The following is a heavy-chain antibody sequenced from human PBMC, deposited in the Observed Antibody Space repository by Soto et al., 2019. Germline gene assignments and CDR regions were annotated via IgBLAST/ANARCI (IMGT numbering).Heavy chain of an antibody. CDR2: IIPIFGTA. D-gene: IGHD3-22*01. Sequence: SVKVSCKASGGTFSSYAISWVRQAPGQGLEWMGGIIPIFGTANYAQKFQGRVTITADESTSTANMELSSLRSEDTAVYHCATSSYYDSSGFLDAFGIWGQGTMGTVSS. CDR3: ATSSYYDSSGFLDAFGI. CDR1: GGTFSSYA. V-gene: IGHV1-69*13. J-gene: IGHJ3*02.